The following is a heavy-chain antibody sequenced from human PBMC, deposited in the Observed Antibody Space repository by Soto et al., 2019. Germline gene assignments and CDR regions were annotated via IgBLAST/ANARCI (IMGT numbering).Heavy chain of an antibody. CDR3: AFLGYCTNGVCSDDAFDI. Sequence: SGPTLLNPTETLTLTCTVSGFSLSNARMGVSWIRQPPGKALEWLAHIFPNDEKSYSTSLKSRLTISKDTSKSQVVLTMTNMDPVDTATYYCAFLGYCTNGVCSDDAFDIWGQGTMVTVSS. CDR1: GFSLSNARMG. D-gene: IGHD2-8*01. J-gene: IGHJ3*02. V-gene: IGHV2-26*01. CDR2: IFPNDEK.